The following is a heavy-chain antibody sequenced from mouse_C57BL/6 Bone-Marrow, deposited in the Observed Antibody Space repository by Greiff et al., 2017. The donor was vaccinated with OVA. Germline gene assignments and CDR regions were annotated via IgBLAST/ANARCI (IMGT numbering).Heavy chain of an antibody. J-gene: IGHJ2*01. CDR2: IDPENGDT. Sequence: VQLQQSGAELVRPGASVKLSCTASGFNIKDDYMHWVKERPEQGLEWIGLIDPENGDTEYASKFQGKATITADTSSKTVYLHLGSLTSEDTAVYYCTTYRYWGQGTTLTVSS. CDR3: TTYRY. CDR1: GFNIKDDY. V-gene: IGHV14-4*01.